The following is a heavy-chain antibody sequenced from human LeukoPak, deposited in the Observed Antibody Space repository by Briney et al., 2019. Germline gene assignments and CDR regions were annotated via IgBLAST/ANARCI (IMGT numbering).Heavy chain of an antibody. D-gene: IGHD6-19*01. CDR1: GFTFENSW. CDR3: AKSRGIHDNSGWRTFDY. CDR2: INQDGGEK. J-gene: IGHJ4*02. V-gene: IGHV3-7*03. Sequence: GGSLRLSCAASGFTFENSWMSWVRQAPGKGLQWVANINQDGGEKYYVDSVKGRFTISRDDAKTSVYLQMNSLRAEDTAIYYCAKSRGIHDNSGWRTFDYWGQGTLVTVSS.